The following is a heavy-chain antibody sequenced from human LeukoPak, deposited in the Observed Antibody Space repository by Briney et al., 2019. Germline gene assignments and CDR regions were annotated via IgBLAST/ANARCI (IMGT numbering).Heavy chain of an antibody. CDR1: GGSISSGDYY. J-gene: IGHJ4*02. CDR2: IYYSGST. CDR3: ASWAVVVPAASFDY. V-gene: IGHV4-30-4*08. D-gene: IGHD2-2*01. Sequence: SQTLSLTCTVSGGSISSGDYYWSWIRQPPGKGLEWIGYIYYSGSTYYNPSLKSRVTISVDTSKNQFSLKLSSVTAADTAVYYCASWAVVVPAASFDYWGQGTLVTVSS.